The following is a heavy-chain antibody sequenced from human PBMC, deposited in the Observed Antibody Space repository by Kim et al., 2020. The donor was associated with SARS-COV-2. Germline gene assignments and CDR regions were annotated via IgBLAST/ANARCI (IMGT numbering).Heavy chain of an antibody. V-gene: IGHV4-59*13. J-gene: IGHJ5*02. Sequence: SETLSLTCTVSGGSISSYYWSWIRQPPGKGLEWIGYIYYSGSTNYNPSLKSRVTISVDTSKNQFSLKLSSVTAADTAVYYCARDNSGWYDHWGQGTLVTVSS. CDR1: GGSISSYY. CDR3: ARDNSGWYDH. D-gene: IGHD6-19*01. CDR2: IYYSGST.